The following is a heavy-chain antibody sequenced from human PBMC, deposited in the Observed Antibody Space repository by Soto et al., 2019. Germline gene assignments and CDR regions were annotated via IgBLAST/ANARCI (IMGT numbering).Heavy chain of an antibody. J-gene: IGHJ4*02. Sequence: GGSLRLSCAASGFTFSSYAMSWVRQAPGKGLEWVSAISGSAGSTYYADSVKGRFTISRDNSKNTLYLQMNSLRAEDTAVYYCAKQGGYCSSTSCPPDNYWGQGTLVTVSS. CDR3: AKQGGYCSSTSCPPDNY. CDR2: ISGSAGST. V-gene: IGHV3-23*01. D-gene: IGHD2-2*01. CDR1: GFTFSSYA.